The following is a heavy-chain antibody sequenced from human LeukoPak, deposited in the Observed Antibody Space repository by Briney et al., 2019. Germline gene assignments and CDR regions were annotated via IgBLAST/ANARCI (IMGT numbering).Heavy chain of an antibody. CDR1: AFTSGSYS. V-gene: IGHV3-21*01. D-gene: IGHD4-23*01. Sequence: PGRSLRPSSAASAFTSGSYSTNCVRQAQGKVLEWVSSISSSSRYIYYAGSVKGRLTISRGKRKHSPYLQMNSLRAEDTAVYYCATMVVTPVVIVSGDFDYWGQGTLVTVSS. CDR3: ATMVVTPVVIVSGDFDY. J-gene: IGHJ4*02. CDR2: ISSSSRYI.